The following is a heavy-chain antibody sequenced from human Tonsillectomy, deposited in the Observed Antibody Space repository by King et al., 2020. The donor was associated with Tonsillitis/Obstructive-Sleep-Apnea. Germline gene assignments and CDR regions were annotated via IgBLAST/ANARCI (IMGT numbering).Heavy chain of an antibody. CDR3: GTMGCSSTGFYTGSDYYYMDV. CDR1: GYTFTSYG. J-gene: IGHJ6*03. CDR2: ISAYNGNT. D-gene: IGHD2-2*02. V-gene: IGHV1-18*01. Sequence: QLVQSGAEVKKPGASVKVSCKASGYTFTSYGISWVRQAPGQGLEWMGWISAYNGNTNYAQKIQGRVTMTTDTSTSTAYMELRSQRSDDTAVYYCGTMGCSSTGFYTGSDYYYMDVWVKGTTVTVSS.